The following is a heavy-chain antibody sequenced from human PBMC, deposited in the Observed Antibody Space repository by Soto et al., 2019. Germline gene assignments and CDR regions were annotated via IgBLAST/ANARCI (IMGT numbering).Heavy chain of an antibody. CDR3: AKEGHTSGRCGCFNI. CDR2: IYSGGST. CDR1: GFTVSSNY. D-gene: IGHD6-19*01. V-gene: IGHV3-53*05. Sequence: SGGSLRLSCAASGFTVSSNYMSWVRQAPGKGLEWVSVIYSGGSTYYADSVKGRFTISRDNSKNTLYLQMNDLRPDDTAMYFCAKEGHTSGRCGCFNIWGQATMVTVSS. J-gene: IGHJ3*02.